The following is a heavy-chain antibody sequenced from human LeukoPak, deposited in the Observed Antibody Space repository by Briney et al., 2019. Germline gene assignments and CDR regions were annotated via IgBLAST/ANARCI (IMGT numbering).Heavy chain of an antibody. Sequence: PGGSLRLSCAASGFTFSSYAMRWVRQAPGKGLDWVAVISYDGSIKYYADSVKGRFTISRDNSKNTLYLQMNSLRAEDTAVYSCARGGYFDWLDLDYWGQGTLVTVSS. CDR1: GFTFSSYA. CDR2: ISYDGSIK. CDR3: ARGGYFDWLDLDY. D-gene: IGHD3-9*01. V-gene: IGHV3-30*04. J-gene: IGHJ4*02.